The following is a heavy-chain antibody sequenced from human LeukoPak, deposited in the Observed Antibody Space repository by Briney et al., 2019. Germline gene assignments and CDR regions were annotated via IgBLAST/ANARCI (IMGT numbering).Heavy chain of an antibody. CDR2: ISYDGTNK. D-gene: IGHD3-10*01. J-gene: IGHJ3*02. CDR3: ARDLMVRGVIRSPFDI. V-gene: IGHV3-30*03. Sequence: GGSLRLSCVASGFTFSTYGIHWVHQAPGKGLEWVAVISYDGTNKYYADSVKGRFTISRDNAKNSLYLQMHSLRAEDTALYWCARDLMVRGVIRSPFDIWGQGTMVTVSS. CDR1: GFTFSTYG.